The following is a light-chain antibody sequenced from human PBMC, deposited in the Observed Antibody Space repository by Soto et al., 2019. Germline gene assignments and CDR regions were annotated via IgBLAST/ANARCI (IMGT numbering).Light chain of an antibody. J-gene: IGKJ1*01. V-gene: IGKV1-5*01. CDR3: QQYYSYSWT. CDR2: EAS. CDR1: QSISSW. Sequence: QLTQSPSSLSASVGDRVTITCRASQSISSWVAWYQQKPGKAPKLLCYEASSLESWVTSMFRVSGARTECTLTLSSLQPDAFATDYCQQYYSYSWTVGKVTKVEI.